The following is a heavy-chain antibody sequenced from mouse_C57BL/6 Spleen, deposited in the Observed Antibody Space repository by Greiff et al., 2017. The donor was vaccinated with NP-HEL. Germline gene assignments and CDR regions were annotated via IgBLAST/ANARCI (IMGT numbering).Heavy chain of an antibody. V-gene: IGHV5-4*01. Sequence: EVQGVESGGGLVKPGGSLKLSCAASGFTFSSYAMSWVRQTPEKRLEWVATISDGGSYTYYPDNVKGRFTISRDNAKNNLYLQMSHLKSEDTAMYYCARAGYYGSNYFDYWGQGTTLTVSS. CDR1: GFTFSSYA. D-gene: IGHD1-1*01. CDR3: ARAGYYGSNYFDY. CDR2: ISDGGSYT. J-gene: IGHJ2*01.